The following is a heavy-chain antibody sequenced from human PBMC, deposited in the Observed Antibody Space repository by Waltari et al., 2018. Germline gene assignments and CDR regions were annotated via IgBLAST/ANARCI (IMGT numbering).Heavy chain of an antibody. CDR3: ARGNGGYSD. V-gene: IGHV4-34*02. CDR1: GGSFSGYY. J-gene: IGHJ4*02. CDR2: VDHGGRA. Sequence: QVQLQQWGAGLLKPSETLSLTCGVSGGSFSGYYWGWIRQPPGKGLEWIGEVDHGGRAPYHPSLKSRVTMSVDTSSNKFSLKMISGTAADTAVYYCARGNGGYSDWGPGALVAVSS. D-gene: IGHD1-26*01.